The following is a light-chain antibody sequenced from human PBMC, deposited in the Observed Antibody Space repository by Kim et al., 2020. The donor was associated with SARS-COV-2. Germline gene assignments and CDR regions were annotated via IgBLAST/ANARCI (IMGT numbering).Light chain of an antibody. V-gene: IGKV3-20*01. CDR2: GAS. CDR3: QQYSSSPAT. Sequence: YPGDRATPSCRASQSVSSNYLAWYQQKPGQAPRLLIYGASSRATGIPDRFSGSGSGTDFTLTITRLEPEDFAVYYCQQYSSSPATFGQGTKVDIK. CDR1: QSVSSNY. J-gene: IGKJ1*01.